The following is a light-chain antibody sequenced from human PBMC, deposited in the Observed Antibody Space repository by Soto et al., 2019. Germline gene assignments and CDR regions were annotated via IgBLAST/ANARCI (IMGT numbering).Light chain of an antibody. V-gene: IGKV3-20*01. CDR1: QSVSSSY. Sequence: SVFMQSPGPLSLSPGERATLSCRDSQSVSSSYLAWYQQKPGQAPRLXIYGASSRETGIPDRFSGSGSGTEFTLTISRLEPEDFAVYYCQQYGSSPITFGQGTRLEIK. CDR3: QQYGSSPIT. CDR2: GAS. J-gene: IGKJ5*01.